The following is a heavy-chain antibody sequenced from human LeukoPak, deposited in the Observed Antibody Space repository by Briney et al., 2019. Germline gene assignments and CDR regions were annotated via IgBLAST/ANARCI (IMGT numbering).Heavy chain of an antibody. CDR3: AKELSSSPYCSGGSCYFDY. D-gene: IGHD2-15*01. J-gene: IGHJ4*02. Sequence: GGSLRLSCAASGFTFSSYAMSWVRQAPGKGLEWVSDISGSGGSTYYADSVKGRFTISRDNSKNTLYLQMNSLRAEDTAVYYCAKELSSSPYCSGGSCYFDYWGQGTLVTVSS. CDR2: ISGSGGST. CDR1: GFTFSSYA. V-gene: IGHV3-23*01.